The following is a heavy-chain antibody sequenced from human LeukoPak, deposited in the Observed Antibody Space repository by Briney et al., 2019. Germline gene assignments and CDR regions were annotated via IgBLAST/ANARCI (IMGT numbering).Heavy chain of an antibody. D-gene: IGHD3-22*01. CDR3: ARTEVYYYDSSRRFDP. Sequence: ASVKVSCKASGYTFTGYYMHWVRRAPGQGLEWMGWINPNSGGTNYAQKFQGRVTMTRDTSISTAYMELSRLRSDDTAVYYCARTEVYYYDSSRRFDPWGQGTLVTVSS. CDR2: INPNSGGT. CDR1: GYTFTGYY. J-gene: IGHJ5*02. V-gene: IGHV1-2*02.